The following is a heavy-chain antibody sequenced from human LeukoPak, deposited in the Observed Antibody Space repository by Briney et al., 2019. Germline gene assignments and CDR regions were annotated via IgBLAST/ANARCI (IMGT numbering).Heavy chain of an antibody. CDR3: ARDVHGDYGSGWFDP. CDR2: IMPLFGTA. D-gene: IGHD4-17*01. V-gene: IGHV1-69*05. Sequence: SVKVSCKTSGGTFNNSAISWVRQAPGQGLEWLGGIMPLFGTAGNAQKFQGRVTITKDESTRTVYLELTSLTSDDTAVYYCARDVHGDYGSGWFDPWGQGTLVSVSS. CDR1: GGTFNNSA. J-gene: IGHJ5*02.